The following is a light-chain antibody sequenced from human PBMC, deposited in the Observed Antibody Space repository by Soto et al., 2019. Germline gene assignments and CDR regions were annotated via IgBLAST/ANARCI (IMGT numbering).Light chain of an antibody. J-gene: IGLJ1*01. CDR2: DVN. CDR3: SSNTTSSSYF. Sequence: SALTQPASVCGSPGQSITISCTETSSDVCAYNFVSWYQQDPGKAPKLMIYDVNNRPSGVSNRFSGSKSGNTASLAISALQAEHEADYSCSSNTTSSSYFFGTGTKVTVL. V-gene: IGLV2-14*01. CDR1: SSDVCAYNF.